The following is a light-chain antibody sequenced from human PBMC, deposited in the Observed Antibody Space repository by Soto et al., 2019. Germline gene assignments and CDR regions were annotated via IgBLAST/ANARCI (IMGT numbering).Light chain of an antibody. CDR2: DAT. CDR3: QQYNSYWT. V-gene: IGKV1-5*01. CDR1: QSISSW. Sequence: DIQMTQSPSTLSASVGDRVTITCRASQSISSWLAWYQQKPGKAPNLLIYDATSLESGVPSRFSGRGSWTGFALPIISLQAGYFASYYRQQYNSYWTFGQGTKVEIK. J-gene: IGKJ1*01.